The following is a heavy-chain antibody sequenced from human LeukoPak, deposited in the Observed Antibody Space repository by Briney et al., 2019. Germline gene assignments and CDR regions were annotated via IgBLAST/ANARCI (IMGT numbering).Heavy chain of an antibody. D-gene: IGHD5-18*01. V-gene: IGHV3-30*04. CDR2: ISYDGSNK. CDR3: ARVGYSYGSIFLHFDY. Sequence: PGRSLRLSCAASGFTFSSYAMHWVRQAPGKGLEGVAVISYDGSNKYYADSVKGRFTISRDNSKNTLYLQMNSLRAEDTAVYYCARVGYSYGSIFLHFDYWGQGTPVTVSS. J-gene: IGHJ4*02. CDR1: GFTFSSYA.